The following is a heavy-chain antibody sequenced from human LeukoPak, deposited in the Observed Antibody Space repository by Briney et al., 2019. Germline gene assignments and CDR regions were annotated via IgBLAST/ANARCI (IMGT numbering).Heavy chain of an antibody. CDR2: ISGSGGST. J-gene: IGHJ1*01. D-gene: IGHD3-16*02. V-gene: IGHV3-23*01. CDR1: GFTFSSYA. Sequence: GGSLRLSCAASGFTFSSYAMGWVRQAPGKGLEWVSAISGSGGSTYYADSVKGRFTISRDNSKNTLYLQMNSLRAEDTAVYYCAKDTRYAEYFQHWGQGTLVTVSS. CDR3: AKDTRYAEYFQH.